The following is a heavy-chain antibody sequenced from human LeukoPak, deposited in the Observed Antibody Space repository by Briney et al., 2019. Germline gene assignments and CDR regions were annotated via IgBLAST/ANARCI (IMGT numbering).Heavy chain of an antibody. V-gene: IGHV1-2*02. Sequence: GSVQVSCKASGYTFTCYYMHWVRQAPGQGLEWMGWINPNSGGTNYAQKFQGRVTMTRDTSISTAYMELSRLRSDDTAVYYCARDTCSSTSCSSGPWGQGTLVTVSS. J-gene: IGHJ5*02. CDR1: GYTFTCYY. CDR3: ARDTCSSTSCSSGP. CDR2: INPNSGGT. D-gene: IGHD2-2*01.